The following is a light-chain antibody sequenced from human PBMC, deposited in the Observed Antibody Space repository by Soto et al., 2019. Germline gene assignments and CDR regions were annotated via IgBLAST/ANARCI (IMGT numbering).Light chain of an antibody. Sequence: EIVLTQSPASLSLSPGERATLSCRASQSISTYLAWYQQKPGQAPRLFIYDASNRATGIPARFSGSGSGTDFTLTISRLEPEDFAVYYCQQRSKWPITFGQGTRLEIK. CDR3: QQRSKWPIT. CDR1: QSISTY. CDR2: DAS. V-gene: IGKV3-11*01. J-gene: IGKJ5*01.